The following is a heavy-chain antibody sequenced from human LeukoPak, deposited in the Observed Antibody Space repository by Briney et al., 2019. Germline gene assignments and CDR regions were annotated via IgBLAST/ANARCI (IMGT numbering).Heavy chain of an antibody. V-gene: IGHV1-69*13. J-gene: IGHJ4*02. CDR2: IIPMFGRA. D-gene: IGHD3-22*01. CDR3: ATDASIYDSRGYYYLW. CDR1: GGTLSRYT. Sequence: ASVKVSCKASGGTLSRYTISWVRQAPGQGLEWMGGIIPMFGRANYAQKFQGRLTITADESSTTAYMELSGLRSEDTAVYYCATDASIYDSRGYYYLWWGQGTLVTVSS.